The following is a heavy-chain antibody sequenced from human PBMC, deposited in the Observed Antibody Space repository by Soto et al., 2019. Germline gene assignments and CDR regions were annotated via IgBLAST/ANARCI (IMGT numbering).Heavy chain of an antibody. CDR2: INHSGST. J-gene: IGHJ4*02. V-gene: IGHV4-34*01. CDR3: ARGIRSGYYRY. CDR1: GGTFSGYV. D-gene: IGHD3-22*01. Sequence: SGSLSLTCAVYGGTFSGYVGTWIRQPTGKGLEWIGEINHSGSTNYSPSLKSRVTISVDTSKNQFSLKLSSVTAADTAVYYCARGIRSGYYRYWGQGTLVTVSS.